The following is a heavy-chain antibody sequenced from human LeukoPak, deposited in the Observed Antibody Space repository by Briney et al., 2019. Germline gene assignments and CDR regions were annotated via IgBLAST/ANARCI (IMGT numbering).Heavy chain of an antibody. CDR2: IFYSGTT. Sequence: WETLSLTCTVSGGSINSYYWSWIRRPPGKGLEWIGYIFYSGTTNYNPSLKSRVTISVDTSQNQFSLKLSSVTAADTAVYYCARGGTVVNGFDYWGLGTLVTVSS. CDR1: GGSINSYY. V-gene: IGHV4-59*01. J-gene: IGHJ4*02. CDR3: ARGGTVVNGFDY. D-gene: IGHD4-23*01.